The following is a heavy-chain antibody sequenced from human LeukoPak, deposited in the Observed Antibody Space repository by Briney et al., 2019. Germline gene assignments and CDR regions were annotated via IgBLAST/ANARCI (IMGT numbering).Heavy chain of an antibody. J-gene: IGHJ4*02. Sequence: PSETLSLTCTVSGGSISSGSYYWSWIRQPAGKGLEWIGRIYTSGSTNYNPSLKSRVTISVDTSKNQFSLKLSSVTAADTAVYYCARRVDYWGQGTLVAVSS. V-gene: IGHV4-61*02. CDR3: ARRVDY. CDR2: IYTSGST. CDR1: GGSISSGSYY.